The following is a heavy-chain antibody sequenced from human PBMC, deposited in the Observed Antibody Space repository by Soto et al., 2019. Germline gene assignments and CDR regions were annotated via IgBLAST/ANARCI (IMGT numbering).Heavy chain of an antibody. J-gene: IGHJ4*02. D-gene: IGHD2-2*01. V-gene: IGHV3-23*01. CDR2: ISGSGGST. Sequence: GGSLRLSCAASGFTFSSYAMSWVRQAPGKGLEWVSAISGSGGSTYYADSVKGRFTISRDNSKNTLYLQMNSLRAEDTAVYYCAKDLWPHCSSPRCYLDYWGQGTLVPVSS. CDR1: GFTFSSYA. CDR3: AKDLWPHCSSPRCYLDY.